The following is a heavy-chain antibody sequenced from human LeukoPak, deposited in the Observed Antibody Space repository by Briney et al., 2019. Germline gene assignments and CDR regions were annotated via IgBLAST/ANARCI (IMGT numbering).Heavy chain of an antibody. D-gene: IGHD6-19*01. CDR2: INPNSGGT. J-gene: IGHJ4*02. V-gene: IGHV1-2*02. Sequence: ASVKVSCKASGCTFTSYYMHWVRQAPGQGLEWMGWINPNSGGTNYAQKFQGRVTMTRDTSISTAYMELSRLRSDDTAVYYCARDHRLDEGYFDYWGQGTLVTVSS. CDR1: GCTFTSYY. CDR3: ARDHRLDEGYFDY.